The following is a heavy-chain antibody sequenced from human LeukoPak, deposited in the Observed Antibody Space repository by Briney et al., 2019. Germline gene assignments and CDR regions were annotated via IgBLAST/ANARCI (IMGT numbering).Heavy chain of an antibody. CDR1: GGSISSGDYY. J-gene: IGHJ4*02. D-gene: IGHD3-22*01. V-gene: IGHV4-31*03. CDR2: IYYSGST. CDR3: ARAAPASRVIDY. Sequence: SETLSLTCTVSGGSISSGDYYWSWIRQHPGKGLEWIGYIYYSGSTYYNPSLKSRVTISVDTSKNQFSLKLSSVSAADMAVYYCARAAPASRVIDYWGQGTLVTVSS.